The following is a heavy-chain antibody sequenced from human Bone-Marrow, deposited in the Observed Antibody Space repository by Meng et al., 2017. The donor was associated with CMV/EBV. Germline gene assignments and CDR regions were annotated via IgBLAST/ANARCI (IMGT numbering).Heavy chain of an antibody. CDR2: IYPGDSVT. CDR3: ARQGHGVPLDF. D-gene: IGHD2-8*01. V-gene: IGHV5-51*01. Sequence: GGSLRLSCKGSGYMFSVYWIAWVRQMPGKGLEWMGMIYPGDSVTRYSPSLQGQVTISVDKSINTAYLQWSSLRASDTATYYCARQGHGVPLDFWGQGTRVTVSS. J-gene: IGHJ4*02. CDR1: GYMFSVYW.